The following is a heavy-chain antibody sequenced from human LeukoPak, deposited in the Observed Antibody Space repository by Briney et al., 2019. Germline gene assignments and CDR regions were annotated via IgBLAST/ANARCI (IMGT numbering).Heavy chain of an antibody. J-gene: IGHJ3*02. CDR2: IHSSGRT. Sequence: KSSETLSLTCTVSGASVGSGDYFWGWIRQPPGKELEWIGNIHSSGRTSYNPSLGSRVTISVDTSKKQFSLKLDSVTAADTAVYYCASCFFWEYGSDSVGAFDIWGQGTLVTVSS. CDR1: GASVGSGDYF. V-gene: IGHV4-39*01. CDR3: ASCFFWEYGSDSVGAFDI. D-gene: IGHD4-23*01.